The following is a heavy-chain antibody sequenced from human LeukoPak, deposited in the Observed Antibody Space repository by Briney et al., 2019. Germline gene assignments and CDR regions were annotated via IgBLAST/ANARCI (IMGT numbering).Heavy chain of an antibody. V-gene: IGHV1-69*13. J-gene: IGHJ6*03. CDR3: ARTVEYSSSFLGYYYYMDV. CDR1: GGTFSSYA. CDR2: IIPIFGTA. D-gene: IGHD6-6*01. Sequence: SVKVSCKASGGTFSSYAISWVRQAPGQGLGWMGGIIPIFGTANYAQKFQGRVTITADESTSTAYMELSSLRSEDTAVYYCARTVEYSSSFLGYYYYMDVWGKGTTVTVSS.